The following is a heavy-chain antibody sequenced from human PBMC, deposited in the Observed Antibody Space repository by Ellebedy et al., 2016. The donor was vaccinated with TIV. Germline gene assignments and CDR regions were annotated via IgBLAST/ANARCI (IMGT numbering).Heavy chain of an antibody. Sequence: AASVKVSCKASGYTFTSYDINWMRQATGQGLEWMAWMNPNSGHTGYAQKFQGRVTMTRNNYISTAYMELSSLRPEEPAVYYFARAWDTGMAPNYYYGMDVWGQGTTVTVSS. CDR2: MNPNSGHT. CDR1: GYTFTSYD. D-gene: IGHD5-18*01. V-gene: IGHV1-8*01. CDR3: ARAWDTGMAPNYYYGMDV. J-gene: IGHJ6*02.